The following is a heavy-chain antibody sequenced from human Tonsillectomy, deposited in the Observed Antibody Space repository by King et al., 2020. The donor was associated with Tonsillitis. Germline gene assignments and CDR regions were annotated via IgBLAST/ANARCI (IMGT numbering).Heavy chain of an antibody. CDR2: ISSSGSTI. D-gene: IGHD3-22*01. Sequence: VQLVESGGGLVKPGGSLRLSCAASGFTFSYYYMSWIRQAPGKGREWVSYISSSGSTIYYAYSGKGRFTISRDNAKNSLYLQMNSLRAEDTAVYYCARERITMIVVVNDAFDIWGQGTMVTVSS. J-gene: IGHJ3*02. CDR1: GFTFSYYY. V-gene: IGHV3-11*01. CDR3: ARERITMIVVVNDAFDI.